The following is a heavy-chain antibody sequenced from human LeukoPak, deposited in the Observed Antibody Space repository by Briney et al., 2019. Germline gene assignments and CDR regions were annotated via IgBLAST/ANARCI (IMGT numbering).Heavy chain of an antibody. CDR1: GFTFSSYA. CDR2: ISGSGGST. D-gene: IGHD4-17*01. J-gene: IGHJ5*02. V-gene: IGHV3-23*01. CDR3: AKDYDDYGDYSWFDP. Sequence: PGGSLRLSCAASGFTFSSYAMSWVRQAPGEGLEWVSAISGSGGSTYYADSVKGRFTISRDNSKNTLYLQMNSLRAEDTAVYYCAKDYDDYGDYSWFDPWGQGTLVTVSS.